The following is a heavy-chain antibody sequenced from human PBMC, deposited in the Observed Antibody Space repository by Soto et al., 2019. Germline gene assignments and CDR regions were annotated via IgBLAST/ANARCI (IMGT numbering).Heavy chain of an antibody. J-gene: IGHJ4*02. Sequence: SETLSLTCAVYGGSFSGYYWSWIRQPPGKGLEWIGEINHSGSTNYNPSLKSRVTISVDTSKNQFSLKLSSVTAADTAVYYCARGPKWIQLRPFDYWGQGTLVTVSS. CDR1: GGSFSGYY. CDR2: INHSGST. D-gene: IGHD5-18*01. V-gene: IGHV4-34*01. CDR3: ARGPKWIQLRPFDY.